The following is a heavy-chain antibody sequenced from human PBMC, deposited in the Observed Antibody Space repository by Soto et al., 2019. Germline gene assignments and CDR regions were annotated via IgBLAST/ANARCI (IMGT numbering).Heavy chain of an antibody. CDR3: AKDGKHCSGGSCYSKFPYYYYGMDV. CDR1: GFTFSSYA. Sequence: PGGSLRLSCAASGFTFSSYAMSWVRQAPGKGLEWVSAISGSGGSTYYADSVKGRFTISRDNSKNTLYLQMNSLRAEDTAVYYCAKDGKHCSGGSCYSKFPYYYYGMDVWGQGTTVTVS. V-gene: IGHV3-23*01. CDR2: ISGSGGST. D-gene: IGHD2-15*01. J-gene: IGHJ6*02.